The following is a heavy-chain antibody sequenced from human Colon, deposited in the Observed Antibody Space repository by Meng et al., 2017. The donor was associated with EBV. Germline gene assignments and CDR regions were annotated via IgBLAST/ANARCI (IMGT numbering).Heavy chain of an antibody. J-gene: IGHJ4*02. CDR1: GDSVTNGGYS. V-gene: IGHV4-30-2*01. Sequence: QPPLPESRSGLVTPSQTLSLTCVVSGDSVTNGGYSWSWIPQPPGKGLEWIGYIYHSGSTKYIPSLKSRVTISVDTSKNQFSLKLSSVTAADTAVYYCARDTSTWGNKGLDHWGQGILVTVSS. D-gene: IGHD7-27*01. CDR3: ARDTSTWGNKGLDH. CDR2: IYHSGST.